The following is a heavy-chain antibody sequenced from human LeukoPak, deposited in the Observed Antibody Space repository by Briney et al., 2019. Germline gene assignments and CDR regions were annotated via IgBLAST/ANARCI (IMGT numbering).Heavy chain of an antibody. D-gene: IGHD3-10*01. V-gene: IGHV3-15*01. J-gene: IGHJ4*02. Sequence: GGSLRLSCAASGFTFSNTWMNWVRQAPGKGLEWVGRIQSKTDGGTTEYAAPVEGRFTISRDGSKTTLYLQMNSLKTEDTAVYYCATLTVRGVINIWGQGTLVTVSS. CDR2: IQSKTDGGTT. CDR3: ATLTVRGVINI. CDR1: GFTFSNTW.